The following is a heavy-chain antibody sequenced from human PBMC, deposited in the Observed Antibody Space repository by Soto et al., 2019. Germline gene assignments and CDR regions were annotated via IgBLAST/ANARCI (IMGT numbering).Heavy chain of an antibody. CDR2: LITVLGLT. CDR1: GGAFNSFS. J-gene: IGHJ4*02. D-gene: IGHD3-3*01. CDR3: ATDKDNPYEF. Sequence: QVQLEQSGAELKKPGSSMKVSCKTSGGAFNSFSFTWVRQAPGQGLVWVGRLITVLGLTAYAPKFQGRIKISADKSTTTAYMELSGLTSEDTAVYYCATDKDNPYEFWGQGTLVTVSS. V-gene: IGHV1-69*08.